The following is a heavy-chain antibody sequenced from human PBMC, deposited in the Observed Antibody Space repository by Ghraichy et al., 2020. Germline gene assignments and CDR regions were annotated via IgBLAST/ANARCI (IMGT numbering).Heavy chain of an antibody. V-gene: IGHV3-74*03. CDR2: IYSGASTT. J-gene: IGHJ4*02. CDR3: ASTIYYDGSFDY. CDR1: GFTFSNNW. D-gene: IGHD3-16*01. Sequence: GGSLRLSCVVSGFTFSNNWMHWVRQAPGKGLVWVSRIYSGASTTTYANSVEGRITTSRDDARNTLYLQMNSLRAEDTAVYFCASTIYYDGSFDYWGQGTLVTVTS.